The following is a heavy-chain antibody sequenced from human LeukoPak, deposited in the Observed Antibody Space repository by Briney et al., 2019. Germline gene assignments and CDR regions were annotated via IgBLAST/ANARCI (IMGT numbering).Heavy chain of an antibody. J-gene: IGHJ3*02. D-gene: IGHD3-22*01. V-gene: IGHV4-4*07. Sequence: SETLSLTCTVSGGSISSYYWSWIRQPPGKGLEWIGRIYTSGSTNYNPSLKSRVTMSVDTSKNQFSLKLSSVTAADTAVYYCARTITMIVVGDDAFDIWGKGTMVTVSS. CDR3: ARTITMIVVGDDAFDI. CDR2: IYTSGST. CDR1: GGSISSYY.